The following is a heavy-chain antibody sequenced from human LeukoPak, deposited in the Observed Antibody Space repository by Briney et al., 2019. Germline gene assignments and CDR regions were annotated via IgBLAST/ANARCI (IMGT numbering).Heavy chain of an antibody. J-gene: IGHJ4*02. D-gene: IGHD3-9*01. CDR3: ATYDVLTGFEY. Sequence: APGKVSCTASVGTLSDHVISWVRQAPGHGLEWMGGIIPLKGTSKLTQKLQDRATISADESTDTVYMEVRSLRSEDTALYYCATYDVLTGFEYWGQGTLVIVSS. CDR2: IIPLKGTS. V-gene: IGHV1-69*13. CDR1: VGTLSDHV.